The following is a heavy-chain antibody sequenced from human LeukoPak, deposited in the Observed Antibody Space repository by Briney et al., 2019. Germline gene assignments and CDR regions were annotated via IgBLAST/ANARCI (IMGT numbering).Heavy chain of an antibody. CDR2: ISDSGNT. D-gene: IGHD2-21*01. V-gene: IGHV3-23*01. CDR3: AKAPVTTCRGAYCYPFDY. Sequence: GGSLRLSCIASGFTFSNHAMHWVRQAPGKGLEWVSAISDSGNTYHADSVKGRFTISRDSSKNTLFLQMNRLRPEDAAVYYCAKAPVTTCRGAYCYPFDYWGQGTLVTVSS. CDR1: GFTFSNHA. J-gene: IGHJ4*02.